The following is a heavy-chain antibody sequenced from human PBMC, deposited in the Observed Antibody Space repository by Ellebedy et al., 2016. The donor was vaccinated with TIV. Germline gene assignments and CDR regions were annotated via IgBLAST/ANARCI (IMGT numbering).Heavy chain of an antibody. V-gene: IGHV6-1*01. CDR1: GDSVSSNAVA. CDR3: VRGSRGAFDI. Sequence: LRLSCAISGDSVSSNAVAWHWIRQSPSRGLEWLGRTYYRSKWYNEYAVSVKSRITINPDTSKNQFSLQLNSLTPEDQALYYCVRGSRGAFDIWGQGTMVTASS. CDR2: TYYRSKWYN. J-gene: IGHJ3*02.